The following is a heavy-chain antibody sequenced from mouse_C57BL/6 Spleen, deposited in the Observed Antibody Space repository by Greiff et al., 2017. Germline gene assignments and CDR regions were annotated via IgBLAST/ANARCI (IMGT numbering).Heavy chain of an antibody. D-gene: IGHD2-3*01. CDR2: IYPGDGDT. CDR1: GYAFSSYW. J-gene: IGHJ4*01. V-gene: IGHV1-80*01. CDR3: ARRDDGYIYYAMDY. Sequence: QVQLQQSGAELVKPGASVKISCKASGYAFSSYWMNWVKQRPGKGLEWIGQIYPGDGDTTYNGKFKGKATLTADKSSSTAYMQLSSLTSDDSAVYFCARRDDGYIYYAMDYWGQGTSVTVSS.